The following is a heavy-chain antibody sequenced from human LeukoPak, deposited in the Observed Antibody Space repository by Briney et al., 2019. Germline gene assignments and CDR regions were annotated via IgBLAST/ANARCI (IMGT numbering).Heavy chain of an antibody. CDR1: GFTFSSYA. D-gene: IGHD1-26*01. CDR3: ARDRVGATDYFDY. J-gene: IGHJ4*02. CDR2: ISYDGSSK. Sequence: GGSLRLSCAASGFTFSSYAMHWVRQAPGKGLEWVAVISYDGSSKYYADSVKGRFTISRDNSKNTLYLQMNSLRAEDTAVYYCARDRVGATDYFDYWGQGTLVTVSS. V-gene: IGHV3-30-3*01.